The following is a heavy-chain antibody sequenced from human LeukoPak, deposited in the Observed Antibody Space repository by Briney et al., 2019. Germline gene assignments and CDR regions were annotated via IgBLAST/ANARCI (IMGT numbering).Heavy chain of an antibody. CDR3: AKSGQSGYSYAGWFDP. J-gene: IGHJ5*02. CDR2: INHSGST. V-gene: IGHV4-34*01. CDR1: GGSFSGYY. D-gene: IGHD5-18*01. Sequence: PSETLSLTCAVYGGSFSGYYWSWIRQPPGKGLEWIGEINHSGSTNYNPSLKSRVTISVDTSKNQFSLKLSSVTAADTAVYYCAKSGQSGYSYAGWFDPWGQGTLVTVSS.